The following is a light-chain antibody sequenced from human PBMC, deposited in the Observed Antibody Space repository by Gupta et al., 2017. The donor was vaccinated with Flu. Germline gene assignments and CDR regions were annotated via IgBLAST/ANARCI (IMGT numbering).Light chain of an antibody. CDR1: QAISSA. CDR2: DAS. V-gene: IGKV1D-13*01. CDR3: QQFPN. J-gene: IGKJ3*01. Sequence: AIQLTQSPSSLSASVGDRVTITCRTTQAISSAVAWYRQNPGKPPKLLIYDASTLHIGVPSRFSGSVSGTDFNLTISSLQPEDFASYYCQQFPNFGPGTKVDVK.